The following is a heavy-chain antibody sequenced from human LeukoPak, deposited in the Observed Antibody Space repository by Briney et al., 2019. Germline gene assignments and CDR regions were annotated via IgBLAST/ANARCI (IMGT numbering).Heavy chain of an antibody. CDR3: ARGEMATIHDY. J-gene: IGHJ4*02. CDR2: IWYDGSNK. V-gene: IGHV3-33*01. D-gene: IGHD5-24*01. CDR1: GFTFSSYG. Sequence: GGSLRLSCAASGFTFSSYGMHWVRQAPGKGLEWEAVIWYDGSNKYYADSVKGRFTTSRDNSKNTLYLQMNSLRAEDTAVYYCARGEMATIHDYWGQGTVVTVSS.